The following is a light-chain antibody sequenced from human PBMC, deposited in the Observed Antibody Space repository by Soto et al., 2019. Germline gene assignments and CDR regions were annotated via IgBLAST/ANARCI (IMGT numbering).Light chain of an antibody. J-gene: IGLJ2*01. V-gene: IGLV2-14*01. CDR2: DVS. Sequence: QSVLTQPASVSGSPGQSITISCTGTSSDVGGYNYVSWYQQHPGKAPKLMIYDVSNRPSGVSNRFSGSKSGNTASLTISGLQAEDEADYYCSSYTSCSPLVVIGGGTKLT. CDR1: SSDVGGYNY. CDR3: SSYTSCSPLVV.